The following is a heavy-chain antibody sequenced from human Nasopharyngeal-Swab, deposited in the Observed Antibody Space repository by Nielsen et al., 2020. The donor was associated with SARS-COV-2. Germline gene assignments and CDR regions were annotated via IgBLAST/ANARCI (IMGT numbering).Heavy chain of an antibody. CDR2: MNPNSGNT. V-gene: IGHV1-8*01. D-gene: IGHD5-18*01. CDR3: ARGGSAQLWLPYWSYYYYGMDV. CDR1: GYTFTSYD. Sequence: ASVKVSCKASGYTFTSYDINWVRQATGQGLEWIGWMNPNSGNTGYAQKFQGRVTMTRNTSISTAYMELSSLRSEDTAVYYCARGGSAQLWLPYWSYYYYGMDVWGQGTTVTVSS. J-gene: IGHJ6*02.